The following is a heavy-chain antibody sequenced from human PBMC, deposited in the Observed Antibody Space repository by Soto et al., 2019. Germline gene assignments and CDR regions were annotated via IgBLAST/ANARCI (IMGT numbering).Heavy chain of an antibody. Sequence: PSETLSLTCTVSGGSISSSSYYWGWIRQPPGKGLEWIGSIYYSGSTYYNPSLKSRVTISVDTSKNQFSLKLSSVTAADTAVYYCARRMTTVTANDYWGQGTLVTVSS. J-gene: IGHJ4*02. D-gene: IGHD4-17*01. CDR2: IYYSGST. CDR3: ARRMTTVTANDY. CDR1: GGSISSSSYY. V-gene: IGHV4-39*01.